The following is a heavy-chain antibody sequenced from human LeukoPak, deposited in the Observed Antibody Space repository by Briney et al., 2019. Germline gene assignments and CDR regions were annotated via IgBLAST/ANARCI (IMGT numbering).Heavy chain of an antibody. CDR2: IYYSGST. CDR3: ARHEGDHYDILTGGFDY. CDR1: GGSISSYY. V-gene: IGHV4-59*08. Sequence: SETLSLTCTVSGGSISSYYWSWIRQPPGKGLEWIGYIYYSGSTNYNPSLKSRVTISVDTSKNQFSLKLSSVTAADTAVYYCARHEGDHYDILTGGFDYWGQGTLVTVSS. D-gene: IGHD3-9*01. J-gene: IGHJ4*02.